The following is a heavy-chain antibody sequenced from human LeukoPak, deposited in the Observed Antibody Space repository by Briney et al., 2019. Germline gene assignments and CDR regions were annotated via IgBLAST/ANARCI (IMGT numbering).Heavy chain of an antibody. CDR3: ARVGSSSTSWGDY. D-gene: IGHD2-2*01. Sequence: LGESLKISCKGSGYTFTTHWIACVRQMPGKGLEWMGIIYPGDSDTRYSPSFHGQVTISADKSISTAYLQWSSLKASDTAMYYCARVGSSSTSWGDYWGQGTLVTVSS. CDR2: IYPGDSDT. J-gene: IGHJ4*02. CDR1: GYTFTTHW. V-gene: IGHV5-51*01.